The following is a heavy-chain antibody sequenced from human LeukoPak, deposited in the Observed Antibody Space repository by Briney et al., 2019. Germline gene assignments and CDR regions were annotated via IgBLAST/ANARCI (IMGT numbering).Heavy chain of an antibody. CDR3: AKAVGYSGYQSFDY. V-gene: IGHV3-74*01. D-gene: IGHD5-12*01. J-gene: IGHJ4*02. CDR2: INSDGSST. CDR1: GFTFSSYW. Sequence: GSLRLSCAASGFTFSSYWMHWVRQAPGKGLVWVSRINSDGSSTSYADSVKGRFTISRDNSKNTLYLQMNSLRAEDTAAYYCAKAVGYSGYQSFDYWGQGTLVTVSS.